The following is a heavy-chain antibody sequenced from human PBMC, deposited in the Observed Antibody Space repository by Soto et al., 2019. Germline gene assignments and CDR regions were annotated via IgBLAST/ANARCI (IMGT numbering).Heavy chain of an antibody. CDR3: ARGEYDILTGYIYYYYGMEV. J-gene: IGHJ6*02. V-gene: IGHV1-18*01. CDR1: GYTFTSYG. Sequence: GASVKVSCKASGYTFTSYGISWVRQAPGQGLEWMGWISAYNGNTNYAQKLQGRVTMTTDTSTSTAYMELRSLRSDDTAVYYCARGEYDILTGYIYYYYGMEVWGQGTTVTVPS. D-gene: IGHD3-9*01. CDR2: ISAYNGNT.